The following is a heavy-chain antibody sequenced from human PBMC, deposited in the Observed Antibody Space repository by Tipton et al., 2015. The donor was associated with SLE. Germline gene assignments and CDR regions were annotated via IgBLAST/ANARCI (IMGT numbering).Heavy chain of an antibody. D-gene: IGHD2-2*01. Sequence: SLTCAVSGGSISSNNWWSWVRQPPGKGLEWIGEIHHSGSTNYNTSLKSRVTISVDKSQNQFSLNLSSVTAADTAIYYCARDLPYAHAFNIWGQGTVVTVSS. V-gene: IGHV4-4*02. CDR3: ARDLPYAHAFNI. CDR2: IHHSGST. CDR1: GGSISSNNW. J-gene: IGHJ3*02.